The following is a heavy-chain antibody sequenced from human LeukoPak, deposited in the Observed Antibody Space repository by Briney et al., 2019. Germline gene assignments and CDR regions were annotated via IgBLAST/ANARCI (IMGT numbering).Heavy chain of an antibody. D-gene: IGHD2-8*02. J-gene: IGHJ3*01. Sequence: PGGSLRLSCAASGFTFSSYGMNWVRQAPGKGLEWVSFISSSGSNIYYADSVKGRFTLSRDNAKNSLYLQMNSLRAENTASDDGTGVGTSATADSLDGWGQGTMVTVSS. CDR1: GFTFSSYG. CDR3: TGVGTSATADSLDG. CDR2: ISSSGSNI. V-gene: IGHV3-48*03.